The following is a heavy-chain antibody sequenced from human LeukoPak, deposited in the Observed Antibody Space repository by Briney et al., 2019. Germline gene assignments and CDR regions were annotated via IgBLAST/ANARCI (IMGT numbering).Heavy chain of an antibody. CDR3: ARDNSYAFDY. CDR2: ISSSTSTI. J-gene: IGHJ4*02. Sequence: GGSVTLLCAVCGFTFSSYSMLWLRQAPGKGLEWVSYISSSTSTISYADSVKGRFTISRDNAKNSLYLQMNSLRDDNTAVYYCARDNSYAFDYWAQGTLVTVSS. V-gene: IGHV3-48*02. D-gene: IGHD5-18*01. CDR1: GFTFSSYS.